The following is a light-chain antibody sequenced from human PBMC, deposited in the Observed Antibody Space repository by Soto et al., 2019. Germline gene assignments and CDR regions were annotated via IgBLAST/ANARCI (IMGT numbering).Light chain of an antibody. Sequence: DIVMTQSPDSLAVSLGERATINCKSSQSVLYSPNNKNYLAWYQQKPGQPPKLLIYWASTRESGVPDRFSGRGSGTDFTLTISSLQAEGVAFYYCQQYHSAPQSFGQGTKVEIK. V-gene: IGKV4-1*01. CDR3: QQYHSAPQS. J-gene: IGKJ1*01. CDR1: QSVLYSPNNKNY. CDR2: WAS.